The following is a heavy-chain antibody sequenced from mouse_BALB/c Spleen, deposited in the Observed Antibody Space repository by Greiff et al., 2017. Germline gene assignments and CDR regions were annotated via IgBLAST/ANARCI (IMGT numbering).Heavy chain of an antibody. CDR3: ATGTAMDY. Sequence: VQLQQPGAELVKPGASVKLSCKASGYTFTSYWMHWVKQRPGQGLEWIGEIDPSDSYTNYNQKFKGKATLTVDKSSSTAYMQLSSLTSEDSAVYYCATGTAMDYWGQGTSVTVSS. CDR1: GYTFTSYW. CDR2: IDPSDSYT. V-gene: IGHV1-69*02. D-gene: IGHD4-1*01. J-gene: IGHJ4*01.